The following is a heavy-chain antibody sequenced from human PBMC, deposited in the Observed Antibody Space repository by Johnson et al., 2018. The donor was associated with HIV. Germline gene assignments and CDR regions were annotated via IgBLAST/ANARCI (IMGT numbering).Heavy chain of an antibody. CDR2: IKQEGSEK. J-gene: IGHJ3*01. V-gene: IGHV3-7*03. CDR3: ARGVSSGYYSNAFDV. CDR1: GFTFSSYW. Sequence: VQLVESGGGLVQPGGSLRLSCAASGFTFSSYWMSWVRQAPGKELEWVANIKQEGSEKYYVDSVKGRFTISRDNAKKSLFLLMNSLRAEDTALYYCARGVSSGYYSNAFDVWGQGTMATVSS. D-gene: IGHD3-22*01.